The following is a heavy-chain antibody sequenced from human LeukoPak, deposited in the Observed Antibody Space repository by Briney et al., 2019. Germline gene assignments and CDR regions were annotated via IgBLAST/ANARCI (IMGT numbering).Heavy chain of an antibody. D-gene: IGHD2-15*01. J-gene: IGHJ4*02. CDR2: IYSGGST. Sequence: GGSLRLSCAASGFTVSSNYMSWVRQAPGKGLEWGSVIYSGGSTYYADSVKGRFTISRDNSKNTLYLQMNSLSAEDTAVYYCARLGCSGGSCYSGEDYFDYWGQGTLVTVSS. V-gene: IGHV3-53*01. CDR3: ARLGCSGGSCYSGEDYFDY. CDR1: GFTVSSNY.